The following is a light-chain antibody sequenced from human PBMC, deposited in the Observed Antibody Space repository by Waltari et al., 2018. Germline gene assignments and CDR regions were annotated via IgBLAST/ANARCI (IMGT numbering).Light chain of an antibody. Sequence: AIRMTQSPFSLSASVGDRVTITCWASQGIRSYLAWYQQKPAKAPKLFIYYASFLQHGVPSRCSGSGSVTYYTLTISSLQPEDFSTYYCQQYYSTPRITFGQGTRLEIK. V-gene: IGKV1D-43*01. J-gene: IGKJ5*01. CDR1: QGIRSY. CDR2: YAS. CDR3: QQYYSTPRIT.